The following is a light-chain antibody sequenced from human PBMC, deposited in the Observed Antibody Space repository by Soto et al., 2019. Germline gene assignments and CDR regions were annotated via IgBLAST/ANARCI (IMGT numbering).Light chain of an antibody. Sequence: DIQMTQSPSSLSASVGDRVTITCRASQTIGIYVNWYQYKPGKAPKLLIYDASSLQTGVSSRFSGSASGTDSTLIISGLQREDFATYYCQQSYNTPYTVGQGTKVDIK. J-gene: IGKJ2*01. V-gene: IGKV1-39*01. CDR2: DAS. CDR1: QTIGIY. CDR3: QQSYNTPYT.